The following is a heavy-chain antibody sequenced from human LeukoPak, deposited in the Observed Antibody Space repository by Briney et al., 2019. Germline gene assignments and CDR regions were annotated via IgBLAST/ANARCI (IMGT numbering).Heavy chain of an antibody. V-gene: IGHV1-2*02. CDR2: INPNSGGT. CDR3: ARDLGSGWIIVDY. D-gene: IGHD6-19*01. Sequence: ASVKVSCKASGYTFTGHYIHWVRQAPGQGLEWMGWINPNSGGTNSAQKFQGRVTLTRDTSISTAYLELSSLRSDDTAVYYCARDLGSGWIIVDYWGQGTLVTVSS. CDR1: GYTFTGHY. J-gene: IGHJ4*02.